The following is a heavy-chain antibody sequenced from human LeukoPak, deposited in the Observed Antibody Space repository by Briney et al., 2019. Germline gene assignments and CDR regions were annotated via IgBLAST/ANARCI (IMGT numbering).Heavy chain of an antibody. V-gene: IGHV1-2*06. Sequence: GASVKVSCKASGYTFTGYYMHWVRQAPGQGLEWMGRINPNSGGTNYAQKFQGRVTMTRDTSISTAYMELSRLRSDDTAVYYCATEWGDSSSWYVYFDYWSQGTLVTVSS. J-gene: IGHJ4*02. CDR1: GYTFTGYY. CDR3: ATEWGDSSSWYVYFDY. CDR2: INPNSGGT. D-gene: IGHD6-13*01.